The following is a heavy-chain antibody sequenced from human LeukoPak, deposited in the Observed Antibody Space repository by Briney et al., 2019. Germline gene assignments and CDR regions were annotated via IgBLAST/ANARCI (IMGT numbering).Heavy chain of an antibody. V-gene: IGHV3-33*01. D-gene: IGHD3-9*01. CDR2: IWYDGSNK. CDR3: ARHYDILTDTEPGFDL. J-gene: IGHJ2*01. Sequence: GRSLRLSCAASGFTFSTSGMHWVRQAPGKGLEWVAVIWYDGSNKYYADSVKGRLTISRDNSKNTLYLQMTSLRAEDTAVYYCARHYDILTDTEPGFDLWGRGTLVTVSS. CDR1: GFTFSTSG.